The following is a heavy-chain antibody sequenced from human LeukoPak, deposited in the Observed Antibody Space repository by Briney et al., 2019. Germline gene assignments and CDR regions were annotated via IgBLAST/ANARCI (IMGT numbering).Heavy chain of an antibody. V-gene: IGHV3-11*01. CDR2: ISSTGNDK. CDR1: GFIFGDYY. J-gene: IGHJ4*02. Sequence: PGGSLRLFCAASGFIFGDYYVSWIRQAPGKGLEWISYISSTGNDKKYADSVKGRFTISKDHAKKSVHLEMNSLRDEDAAIYYCVREAVGGRYFDYWGQGTLVAVSS. CDR3: VREAVGGRYFDY. D-gene: IGHD6-19*01.